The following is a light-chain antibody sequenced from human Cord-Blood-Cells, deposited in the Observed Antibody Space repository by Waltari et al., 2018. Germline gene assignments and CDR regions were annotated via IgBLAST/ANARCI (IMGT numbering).Light chain of an antibody. CDR3: SSYAGSNNLV. CDR1: SSDAGGYNY. Sequence: QSALTQPPSASGSPGQSVTISCTGTSSDAGGYNYVSWYQQHPGKAPKHMIYEVSKRPSGVPDRFSGSKSGNTASLTVSGLQAEDEADYYCSSYAGSNNLVFGGGTKLTVL. V-gene: IGLV2-8*01. CDR2: EVS. J-gene: IGLJ2*01.